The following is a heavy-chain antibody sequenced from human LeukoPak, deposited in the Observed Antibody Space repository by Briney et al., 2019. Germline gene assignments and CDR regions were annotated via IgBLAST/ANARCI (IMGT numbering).Heavy chain of an antibody. Sequence: ASVKVSCKASGGTFSSYAISWVRQAPGQGLEWMGRIIPILGIANYAQKFQGRVTITADKSTSTAYMELSSLRSEDTAVYYCARERDILTGYYPFDYWGQGTLVTVSS. D-gene: IGHD3-9*01. J-gene: IGHJ4*02. V-gene: IGHV1-69*04. CDR1: GGTFSSYA. CDR3: ARERDILTGYYPFDY. CDR2: IIPILGIA.